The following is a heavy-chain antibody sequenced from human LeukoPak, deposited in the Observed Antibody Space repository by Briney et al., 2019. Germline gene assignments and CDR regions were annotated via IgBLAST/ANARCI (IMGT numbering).Heavy chain of an antibody. D-gene: IGHD2-15*01. J-gene: IGHJ4*02. Sequence: ASVKVSCKVSGYTLTELSMHWVRQAPGKGLEWMGGFDPEDGETIYAQKFQGRVTMTEDTSTDTAYMELSSLRSEDTAVYYCATPGYCSGGSCLYFDYWGQGTLVTVSS. CDR2: FDPEDGET. CDR3: ATPGYCSGGSCLYFDY. V-gene: IGHV1-24*01. CDR1: GYTLTELS.